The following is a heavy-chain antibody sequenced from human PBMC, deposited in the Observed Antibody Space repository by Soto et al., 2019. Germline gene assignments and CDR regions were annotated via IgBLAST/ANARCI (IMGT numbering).Heavy chain of an antibody. D-gene: IGHD6-6*01. J-gene: IGHJ5*02. CDR3: ARDWDSSPSAPGERYNWFDP. V-gene: IGHV1-18*01. CDR1: GYTFTSYG. CDR2: SSDYNGNT. Sequence: GASVKVSCKASGYTFTSYGISWVRQAPGQGLEGMGWSSDYNGNTNYAQKLQGRVTMTTDTSTSTAYMELRSLRSDDTAVYYCARDWDSSPSAPGERYNWFDPWGQGTLVTVSS.